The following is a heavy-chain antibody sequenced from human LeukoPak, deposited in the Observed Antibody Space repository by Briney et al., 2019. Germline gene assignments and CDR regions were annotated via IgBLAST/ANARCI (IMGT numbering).Heavy chain of an antibody. CDR1: GYTFTVYY. V-gene: IGHV1-2*02. Sequence: ASVTVSFTSSGYTFTVYYMHWVRQAPGQGGEWMGWINPNSGGTNYAQKFQGRVTMTRDTSISTAYMELSRLRSDDTAVYYCARWRYDSSGYYFDYWGQGTLVTVSS. D-gene: IGHD3-22*01. CDR2: INPNSGGT. J-gene: IGHJ4*02. CDR3: ARWRYDSSGYYFDY.